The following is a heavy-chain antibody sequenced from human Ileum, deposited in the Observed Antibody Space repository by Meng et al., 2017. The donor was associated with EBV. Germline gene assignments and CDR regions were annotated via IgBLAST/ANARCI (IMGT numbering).Heavy chain of an antibody. Sequence: QVQPQDSGPGLWTPSETLSLPCTVSGGSISSYYWSWIRQPPGKGLEWIGYIYYSGSTNYNPSLKSRVTISVDTSKNQFSLNLSSVTAADTAVYYCARGGWSLDYWGQGTLVTVSS. CDR1: GGSISSYY. CDR2: IYYSGST. CDR3: ARGGWSLDY. V-gene: IGHV4-59*08. D-gene: IGHD2-15*01. J-gene: IGHJ4*02.